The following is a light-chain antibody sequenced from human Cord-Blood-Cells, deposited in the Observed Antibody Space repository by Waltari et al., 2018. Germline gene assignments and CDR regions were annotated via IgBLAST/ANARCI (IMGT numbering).Light chain of an antibody. CDR2: DAS. V-gene: IGKV1-39*01. CDR3: RQSYSTPPYT. CDR1: QSISSY. J-gene: IGKJ2*01. Sequence: DIQMTQSPSSLSASVGDRVTITCRASQSISSYLNWYQQKPGKAPKLLIYDASSLQSGVPSRFSGSGSGTDFTLTISSLQPEDFATYYCRQSYSTPPYTFGQGTKLEIK.